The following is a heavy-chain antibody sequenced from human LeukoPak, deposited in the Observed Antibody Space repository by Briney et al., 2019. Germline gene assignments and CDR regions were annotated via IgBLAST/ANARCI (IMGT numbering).Heavy chain of an antibody. J-gene: IGHJ6*03. CDR1: GFTFSSYC. CDR3: ARVINGYRSGRGEWDYYQYMDV. V-gene: IGHV3-21*01. D-gene: IGHD6-19*01. Sequence: GGSLRLSCAASGFTFSSYCMNWVRQAPGKWLEWVSSITSSSSYIYYADSVKGRFTISRDNAKNSLYLQMNSLRAEDTAVYYCARVINGYRSGRGEWDYYQYMDVWGIGATVTVSS. CDR2: ITSSSSYI.